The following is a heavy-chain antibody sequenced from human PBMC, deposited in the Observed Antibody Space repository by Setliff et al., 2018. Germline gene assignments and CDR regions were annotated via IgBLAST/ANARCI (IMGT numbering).Heavy chain of an antibody. V-gene: IGHV4-30-4*08. D-gene: IGHD2-8*02. J-gene: IGHJ4*02. CDR1: GDSISSGDDF. CDR2: IYYSGST. Sequence: TLSLTCTVSGDSISSGDDFWSWIRQPPGKGLEWIGSIYYSGSTYYNPSLKSRVTISVDTSKNQFSLKLSSVTAADTALYYCTVYNTGSSKDHYWGQGTPVTVSS. CDR3: TVYNTGSSKDHY.